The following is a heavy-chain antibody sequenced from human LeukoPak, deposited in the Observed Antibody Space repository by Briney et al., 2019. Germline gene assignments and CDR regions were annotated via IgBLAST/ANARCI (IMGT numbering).Heavy chain of an antibody. V-gene: IGHV5-51*01. CDR3: ARSLGGDSYGSGLWY. Sequence: GESLKISCKGSGYSFTSYWIGWVRQMPGKGLEWMGIIYPGDSDTRYSPSFQGQVTISADKSISTAYLQWSSLKASDTAMYYCARSLGGDSYGSGLWYWGQGTLVTVSS. CDR2: IYPGDSDT. J-gene: IGHJ4*02. D-gene: IGHD5-18*01. CDR1: GYSFTSYW.